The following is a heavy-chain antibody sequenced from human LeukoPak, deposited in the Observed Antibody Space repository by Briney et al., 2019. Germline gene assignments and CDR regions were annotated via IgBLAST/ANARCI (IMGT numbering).Heavy chain of an antibody. CDR1: GYSISSGYY. V-gene: IGHV4-38-2*01. CDR3: ARPVVGCSSTSCSWSY. D-gene: IGHD2-2*01. Sequence: PSETLSLTCAVSGYSISSGYYWGWIRQPPGKGLEWIGSIYHSGSTYYNPSLKSRVTISVDTSKNQFSLKLSSVTAADTAVYYCARPVVGCSSTSCSWSYWGQGTPVTVSS. J-gene: IGHJ4*02. CDR2: IYHSGST.